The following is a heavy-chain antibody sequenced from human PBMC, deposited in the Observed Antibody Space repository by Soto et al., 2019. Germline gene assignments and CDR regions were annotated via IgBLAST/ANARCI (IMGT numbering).Heavy chain of an antibody. CDR3: ARHHVAVGLAVAGGWFDP. J-gene: IGHJ5*02. V-gene: IGHV4-39*01. CDR1: GGSISSSSYY. Sequence: QLQLQESGPGLVKPSETLSLTCTVSGGSISSSSYYWGWIRQPPGKGLEWIGSIYYSGSTYYNPSLKSRVTISVDTSKNQFSLKLSSVTAADTAVYYCARHHVAVGLAVAGGWFDPWGQGTLVTVSS. D-gene: IGHD6-19*01. CDR2: IYYSGST.